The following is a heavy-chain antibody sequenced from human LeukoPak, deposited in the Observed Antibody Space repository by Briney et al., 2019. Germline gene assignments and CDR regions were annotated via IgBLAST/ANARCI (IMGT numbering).Heavy chain of an antibody. Sequence: PSQTLYLTCTVSGGAISSGGYYWSWIRQHQGKGLVGIGYNYCRGSTYYDASLKSRVTISVDTSKNQCSLKLSAVTAADTAVYYCAREVSMTIDYWGQGTLVTVSS. J-gene: IGHJ4*02. V-gene: IGHV4-31*03. CDR3: AREVSMTIDY. CDR2: NYCRGST. CDR1: GGAISSGGYY. D-gene: IGHD3-22*01.